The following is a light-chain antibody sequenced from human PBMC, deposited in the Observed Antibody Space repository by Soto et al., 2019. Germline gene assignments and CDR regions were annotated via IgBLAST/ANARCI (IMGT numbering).Light chain of an antibody. J-gene: IGKJ1*01. CDR3: LHYKCFPRR. CDR2: AAS. CDR1: QGIRND. V-gene: IGKV1-17*01. Sequence: GAGGNINTIHCRSSQGIRNDLGWYQQKPGKAPKRLIYAASSLQSGVPSRFSGSGSGTEFTLTIISLQPEDFTSYCSLHYKCFPRRFGQ.